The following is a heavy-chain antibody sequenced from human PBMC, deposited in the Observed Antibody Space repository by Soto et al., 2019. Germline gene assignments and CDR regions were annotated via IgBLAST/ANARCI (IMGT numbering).Heavy chain of an antibody. V-gene: IGHV3-23*01. CDR1: GFSFSTYA. D-gene: IGHD3-3*01. CDR3: AKDLSSWSGFGLGH. CDR2: NSGNGDAT. Sequence: EVQLLESGGGSVQPGGSLRLSCAGSGFSFSTYAMSWVRQAPGKGLEWISVNSGNGDATYYADSVKGRFTISRDSSKSTLYLQMSSLRAEDTAVYYCAKDLSSWSGFGLGHWGQGTLVTVST. J-gene: IGHJ5*02.